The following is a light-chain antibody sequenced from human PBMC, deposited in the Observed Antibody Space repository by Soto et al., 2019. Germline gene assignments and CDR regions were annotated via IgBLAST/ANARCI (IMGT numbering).Light chain of an antibody. V-gene: IGKV1-5*01. CDR1: QSISRW. Sequence: DIQMTQSPSSLSASVGDRVTITCRASQSISRWLAWYQEKPGKAPKVLIYDASNLESGVPSRFSGSGSGTEFPLTISRLQPDDFAPYYCQQYSSYWTFGQGTKVEI. J-gene: IGKJ1*01. CDR3: QQYSSYWT. CDR2: DAS.